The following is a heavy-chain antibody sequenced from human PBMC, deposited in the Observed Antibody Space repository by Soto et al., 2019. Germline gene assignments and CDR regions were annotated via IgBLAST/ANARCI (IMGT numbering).Heavy chain of an antibody. Sequence: QVQLVQSGTEVKKPGSSLKVSCKASGGTFSSYAISWVRQAPGQGLEWMGGIIPIFGTTNYAEKVRSRVSITADESTRTAYVELSSLRSEDTAVYYCAGSFKYGSGTFDAFDIWGQGTMVTVSS. J-gene: IGHJ3*02. CDR2: IIPIFGTT. CDR1: GGTFSSYA. V-gene: IGHV1-69*01. D-gene: IGHD3-10*01. CDR3: AGSFKYGSGTFDAFDI.